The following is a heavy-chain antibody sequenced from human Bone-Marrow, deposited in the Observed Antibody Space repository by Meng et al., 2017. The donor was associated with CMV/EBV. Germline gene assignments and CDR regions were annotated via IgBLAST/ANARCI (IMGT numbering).Heavy chain of an antibody. D-gene: IGHD3-22*01. CDR3: ARESGWLFPLGGYYYGMDV. V-gene: IGHV3-7*01. J-gene: IGHJ6*02. Sequence: GGSLRLSCAASGFTFSSYWMSWVRQAPGKGLEWVANIKQGGSEKYYVDSVKGRFTISRDNAKNSLYLQMNSLRAEDTAVYYCARESGWLFPLGGYYYGMDVWGQGTTVTVSS. CDR1: GFTFSSYW. CDR2: IKQGGSEK.